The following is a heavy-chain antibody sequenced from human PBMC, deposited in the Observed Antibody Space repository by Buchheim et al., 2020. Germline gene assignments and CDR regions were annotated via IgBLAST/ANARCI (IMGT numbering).Heavy chain of an antibody. Sequence: QVQLQESGPGLVKPSQTLSLTCTVSGGSISSGGYYWSWIRQHPGKGLEWIGYIYYRGSTYYNPSLKSRVTISVDTSKNQFSLKLSSVTAADTAVYYCARLEGYYSSSWWEGNWFDPWGQGTL. CDR2: IYYRGST. V-gene: IGHV4-31*03. CDR3: ARLEGYYSSSWWEGNWFDP. CDR1: GGSISSGGYY. J-gene: IGHJ5*02. D-gene: IGHD6-13*01.